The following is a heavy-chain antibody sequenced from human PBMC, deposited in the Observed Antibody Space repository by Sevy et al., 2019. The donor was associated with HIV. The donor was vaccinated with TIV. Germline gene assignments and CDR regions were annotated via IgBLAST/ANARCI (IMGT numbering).Heavy chain of an antibody. CDR3: AREGDLRYFDF. J-gene: IGHJ2*01. CDR2: ISDEGTTI. CDR1: GFTFNDYY. D-gene: IGHD3-10*01. V-gene: IGHV3-11*01. Sequence: GGSLRLSCAASGFTFNDYYMSWIRQSPGKGLEWLSYISDEGTTIHYADSVKGRFTISRDNAKSLMYLQMNSLKTEDTAIYYCAREGDLRYFDFWGRGTLVTVSS.